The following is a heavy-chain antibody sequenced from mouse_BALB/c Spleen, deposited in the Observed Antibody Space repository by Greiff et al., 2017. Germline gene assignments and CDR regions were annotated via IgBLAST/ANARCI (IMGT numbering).Heavy chain of an antibody. V-gene: IGHV1S137*01. CDR3: ARSDSITTVAATTRYAMDY. J-gene: IGHJ4*01. CDR2: ISTYYGDA. Sequence: VQVVESGAELVRPGVSVKISCKGSGYTFTDYAMHWVKQSHAKSLEWIGVISTYYGDASYNQKLKGKATMTVDKSSSTAYMELARLTSEDSAIYYCARSDSITTVAATTRYAMDYWGQGTSVTVSS. CDR1: GYTFTDYA. D-gene: IGHD1-1*01.